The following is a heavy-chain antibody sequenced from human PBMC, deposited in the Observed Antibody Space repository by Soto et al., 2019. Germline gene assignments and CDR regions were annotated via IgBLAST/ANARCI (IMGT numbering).Heavy chain of an antibody. J-gene: IGHJ4*02. CDR3: ARRRGTEFDF. D-gene: IGHD3-16*01. CDR1: GFTFSGFG. V-gene: IGHV3-48*02. Sequence: EVHLVESGGGLVQPGGSLRLSCAASGFTFSGFGMNWVRQAPGKGLEWVSYISSSASLTYHADSVKGRFTISRDNAKNSLCLQMNSLRDDDTAVYYCARRRGTEFDFWGQGTLVTVSS. CDR2: ISSSASLT.